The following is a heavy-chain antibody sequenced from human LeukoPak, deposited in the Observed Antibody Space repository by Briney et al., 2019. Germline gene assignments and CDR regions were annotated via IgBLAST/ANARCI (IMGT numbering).Heavy chain of an antibody. V-gene: IGHV4-61*02. D-gene: IGHD5-24*01. CDR2: IYTSGST. CDR1: GGSISSGSYY. CDR3: AREPKSHRWLPHKGNAFDI. J-gene: IGHJ3*02. Sequence: SETLSLTCTVSGGSISSGSYYWSWFRQPAGKGLEWIGRIYTSGSTNYNPSLKSRVTISVDTSKNQFSLKLSSVTAADTAVYYCAREPKSHRWLPHKGNAFDIWGQGTMVTVSS.